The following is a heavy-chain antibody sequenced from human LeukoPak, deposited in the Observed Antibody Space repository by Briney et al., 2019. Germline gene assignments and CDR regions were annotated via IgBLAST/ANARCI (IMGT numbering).Heavy chain of an antibody. CDR2: ISYDGSNK. J-gene: IGHJ3*02. CDR1: GFTFSSYG. D-gene: IGHD2-2*01. V-gene: IGHV3-30*18. Sequence: PGGSLRLSCAASGFTFSSYGMHWVRQAPGKGLEWVAVISYDGSNKYYADSVKGRFTISRDNSKNTLYLQMNSLRAEDTAVYYCAKARQLLDAFDIWGQGTMVTVSS. CDR3: AKARQLLDAFDI.